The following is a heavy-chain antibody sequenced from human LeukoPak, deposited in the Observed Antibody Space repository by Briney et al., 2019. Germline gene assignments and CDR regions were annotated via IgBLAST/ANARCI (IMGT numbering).Heavy chain of an antibody. Sequence: PSETLSLTCTVSGGSISSYYWSWIRQPPGKGLEWIGYIYYSGSTNYNPSLKSRVTISVDTSKNQFSLKLSSVTAADTAVYYCARTVSGLHDYVWGSYRSRPPHYFDYWGQGTLVTVSS. CDR2: IYYSGST. CDR1: GGSISSYY. V-gene: IGHV4-59*08. J-gene: IGHJ4*02. D-gene: IGHD3-16*02. CDR3: ARTVSGLHDYVWGSYRSRPPHYFDY.